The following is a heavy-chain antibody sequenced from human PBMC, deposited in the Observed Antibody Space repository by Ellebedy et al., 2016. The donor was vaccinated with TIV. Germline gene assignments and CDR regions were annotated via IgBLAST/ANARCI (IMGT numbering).Heavy chain of an antibody. V-gene: IGHV1-2*02. CDR3: ATELGPVG. Sequence: AASVKVSCKASGYTFTGYYMHWVRQAPGQGLEWMGWINPNSGGTNYAQKFQGRVTMTEDTSTDTAYMELSSLRSEDTAVYYCATELGPVGWGQGTLVTVSS. J-gene: IGHJ4*02. D-gene: IGHD1-26*01. CDR2: INPNSGGT. CDR1: GYTFTGYY.